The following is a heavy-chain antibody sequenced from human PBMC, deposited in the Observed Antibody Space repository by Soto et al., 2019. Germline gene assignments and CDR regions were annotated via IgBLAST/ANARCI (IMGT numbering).Heavy chain of an antibody. D-gene: IGHD1-1*01. CDR3: ARDRNGLGGIDF. V-gene: IGHV4-30-2*01. Sequence: SETLSLTCVVSGGPISSGGYSWTWIRQPPGRGLEWIGYISQSGSADYNPSLKSRVTISVDTSKNQFSLRLRSVTAADTAVYYCARDRNGLGGIDFWGQGILVTVSS. CDR2: ISQSGSA. CDR1: GGPISSGGYS. J-gene: IGHJ4*02.